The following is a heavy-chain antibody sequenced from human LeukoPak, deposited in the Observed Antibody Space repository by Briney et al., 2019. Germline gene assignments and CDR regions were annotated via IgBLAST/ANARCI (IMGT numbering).Heavy chain of an antibody. CDR2: ISDSGGST. Sequence: GGSLRLSCAVSGITLSNYGMSWIRQAPGKGLEWVAGISDSGGSTNYADSVKGRFTISRDNPKNTLYLQMNSLRAEDTAVYFCAKRGVVIRVILVGFHKEAYYFDSWGQGALVTVSS. J-gene: IGHJ4*02. CDR1: GITLSNYG. V-gene: IGHV3-23*01. D-gene: IGHD3-22*01. CDR3: AKRGVVIRVILVGFHKEAYYFDS.